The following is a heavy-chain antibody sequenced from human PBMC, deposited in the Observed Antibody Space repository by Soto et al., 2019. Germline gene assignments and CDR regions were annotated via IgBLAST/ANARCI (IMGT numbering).Heavy chain of an antibody. J-gene: IGHJ4*02. CDR1: GGSISSDS. V-gene: IGHV4-59*01. CDR2: VYYNGVT. CDR3: ARRSRSSSGWYYLDY. D-gene: IGHD6-19*01. Sequence: QVQLQESGPGLVKPSETLALTCTVSGGSISSDSWSWIRQPPGQRLEWIGYVYYNGVTKYNPSLESRVTISVDTSQNQFSLKLNSVTAVDTAIYYCARRSRSSSGWYYLDYWGQGTLVTVSS.